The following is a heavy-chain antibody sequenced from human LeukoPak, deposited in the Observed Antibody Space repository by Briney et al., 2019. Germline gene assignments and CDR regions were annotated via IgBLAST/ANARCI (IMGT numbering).Heavy chain of an antibody. D-gene: IGHD3-10*01. CDR3: AKDRVDGSGSQFDS. J-gene: IGHJ4*02. CDR1: GFTLSNHA. Sequence: PGGSLRLSCAASGFTLSNHALIWVRQAPGKGLEWVSSISGSGAMTYYADSVKGRFTISRDNAMDTLYLQMSSLRPVDTAVYYCAKDRVDGSGSQFDSWGQGSLVIVSS. CDR2: ISGSGAMT. V-gene: IGHV3-23*01.